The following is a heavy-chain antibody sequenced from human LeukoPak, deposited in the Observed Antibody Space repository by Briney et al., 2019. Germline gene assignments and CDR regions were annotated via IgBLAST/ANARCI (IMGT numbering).Heavy chain of an antibody. CDR3: ARDRIAVPKKFDP. J-gene: IGHJ5*02. V-gene: IGHV1-69*06. CDR1: GYTFTSYG. D-gene: IGHD6-19*01. CDR2: IIPIFGTA. Sequence: ASVKVSCKASGYTFTSYGISWVRQAPGQGLEWMGGIIPIFGTANYAQKFQGRVTITADKSTSTAYMELSSLRSEDTAVYYCARDRIAVPKKFDPWGQGTLVTVSS.